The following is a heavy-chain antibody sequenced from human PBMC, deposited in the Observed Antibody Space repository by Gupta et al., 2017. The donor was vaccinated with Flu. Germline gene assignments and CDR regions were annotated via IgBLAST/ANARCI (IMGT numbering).Heavy chain of an antibody. CDR3: AGVLPISCPFDS. CDR2: VYHSGSG. Sequence: QLQLQESGPGLVKPSETLSLTCTVSGVSISSSAYYWGWIRQPPGKGLEWIGSVYHSGSGVDNASLNSRVTIYVDTSKKHVSLRLKYTNDADTAVYYCAGVLPISCPFDSWGRGTLVTVSS. V-gene: IGHV4-39*01. CDR1: GVSISSSAYY. J-gene: IGHJ4*02. D-gene: IGHD2-8*01.